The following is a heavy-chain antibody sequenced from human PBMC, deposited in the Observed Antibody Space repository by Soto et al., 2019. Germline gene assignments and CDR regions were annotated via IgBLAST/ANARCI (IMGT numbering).Heavy chain of an antibody. CDR3: ARDSSGYLGFDY. CDR1: GFSVSTSGVG. D-gene: IGHD3-22*01. CDR2: IYWADDM. J-gene: IGHJ4*02. Sequence: QITLKESGPTLVKPTQTLTLTCTFSGFSVSTSGVGVGWIRQPPGKALEWLALIYWADDMRYSPSLKSRLTFTKDTYKNQVVLTMTDMDPVDTGTYYCARDSSGYLGFDYWGQGTPVTVSS. V-gene: IGHV2-5*02.